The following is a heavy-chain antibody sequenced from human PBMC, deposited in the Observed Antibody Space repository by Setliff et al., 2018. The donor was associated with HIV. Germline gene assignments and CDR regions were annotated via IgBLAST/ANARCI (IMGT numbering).Heavy chain of an antibody. CDR1: GYTFTSCD. D-gene: IGHD1-26*01. CDR2: MNPHSGNT. Sequence: ASVKVSCKASGYTFTSCDINWVRQATGQGLEWMGWMNPHSGNTGYAQKFQGRVTMTRNTSISTAYMELSSLRSEDTAVYYCARLLSGSWARAFDIWGQGTMVTVSS. CDR3: ARLLSGSWARAFDI. V-gene: IGHV1-8*01. J-gene: IGHJ3*02.